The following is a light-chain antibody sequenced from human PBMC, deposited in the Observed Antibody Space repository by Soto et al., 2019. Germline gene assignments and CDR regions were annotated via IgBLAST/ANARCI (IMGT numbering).Light chain of an antibody. CDR2: GAS. V-gene: IGKV3-20*01. J-gene: IGKJ1*01. CDR1: QSVRSNY. Sequence: EIELTQSPGSLSVSPGDRATLSCRASQSVRSNYLAWYQQTPGQAPRLLISGASIRATGIPYRFSGSGSGTDFTLTISRLEPEDVAMYYCQQYGSARTFGEGTKVEIK. CDR3: QQYGSART.